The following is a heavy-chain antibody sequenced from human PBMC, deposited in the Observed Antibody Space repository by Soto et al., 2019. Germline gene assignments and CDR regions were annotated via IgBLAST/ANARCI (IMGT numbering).Heavy chain of an antibody. Sequence: SETLALTCSVSGGSVNDGNYYWNWIRQPPGKGLEWIVYIYYSGSPKYNPSLKSRVTMSVGTSKNQFPLRLSSMTVADTAVYYCARKYEGGDFWRGYSNQVHYYGMDVWGQGTTVTVSS. D-gene: IGHD3-3*01. V-gene: IGHV4-61*01. CDR3: ARKYEGGDFWRGYSNQVHYYGMDV. CDR1: GGSVNDGNYY. J-gene: IGHJ6*02. CDR2: IYYSGSP.